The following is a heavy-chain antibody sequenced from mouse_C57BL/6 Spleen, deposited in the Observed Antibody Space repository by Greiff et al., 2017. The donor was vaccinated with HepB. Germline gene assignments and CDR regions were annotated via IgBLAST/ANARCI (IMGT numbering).Heavy chain of an antibody. V-gene: IGHV1-54*01. CDR2: INPGSGGT. Sequence: VMLVESGAELVRPGTSVKVSCKASGYAFTNYLIEWVKQRPGQGLEWIGVINPGSGGTNYNEKFKGKATLTADKSSSTAYMQLSSLTSEDSAVYFCARSGTTVVATGYFDYWGQGTTLTVSS. CDR3: ARSGTTVVATGYFDY. J-gene: IGHJ2*01. CDR1: GYAFTNYL. D-gene: IGHD1-1*01.